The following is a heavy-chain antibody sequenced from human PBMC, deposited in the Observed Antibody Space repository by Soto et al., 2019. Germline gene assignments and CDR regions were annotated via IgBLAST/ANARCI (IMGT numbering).Heavy chain of an antibody. J-gene: IGHJ5*02. CDR3: ARVPSP. CDR1: GGSISSGGYS. V-gene: IGHV4-30-2*01. Sequence: QLQLQESGSGLVKPSQTLSLTCAVSGGSISSGGYSWSWIRQPPGKGLEWIGYIYHSGSTDYNPSLTSRVTMSVDRSKNQFAPKLTSGAAAHTAVYYCARVPSPWGQGTLVTVSS. CDR2: IYHSGST.